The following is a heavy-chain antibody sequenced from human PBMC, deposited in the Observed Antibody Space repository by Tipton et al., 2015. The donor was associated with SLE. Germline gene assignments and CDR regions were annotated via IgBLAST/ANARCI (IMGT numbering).Heavy chain of an antibody. CDR1: GGSISSHY. CDR2: IYTSGST. CDR3: AREEMATSFDY. Sequence: TLSLTCTVSGGSISSHYWSWIRQPAGKGLEWIGYIYTSGSTNYNPSLKSRVTISVDTSKNQFSLKLSSVTAADTAVYYCAREEMATSFDYWGQGTLVTV. V-gene: IGHV4-4*09. J-gene: IGHJ4*02. D-gene: IGHD5-24*01.